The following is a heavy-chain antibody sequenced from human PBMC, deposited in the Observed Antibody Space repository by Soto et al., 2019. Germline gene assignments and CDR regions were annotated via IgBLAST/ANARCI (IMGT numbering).Heavy chain of an antibody. V-gene: IGHV3-66*01. CDR2: IQSGGST. D-gene: IGHD2-15*01. CDR3: SREDVYCSGGSCYGVPMDV. Sequence: EVQLVESGGDLVQPGGSLRLSCAASGFTVSSHYMNWFRQAPGKGLEWVSLIQSGGSTFYADSVKGRFTISRDNSKNTLFLQMNSLRVEDTAMYYCSREDVYCSGGSCYGVPMDVGGRGTTVTVSS. CDR1: GFTVSSHY. J-gene: IGHJ6*03.